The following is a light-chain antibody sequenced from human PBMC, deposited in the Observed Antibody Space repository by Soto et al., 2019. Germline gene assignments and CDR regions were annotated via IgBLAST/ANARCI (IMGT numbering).Light chain of an antibody. CDR1: QSISDW. CDR2: KPS. V-gene: IGKV1-5*03. Sequence: DIQMTQSPSTLSASVGDRVTITCRASQSISDWLAWYQQKPGKAPKLLIYKPSTLESGVPSRFSGSGSGKEFPPTISSLQPDDFAADYCQEYNFYSTFGGGTKVEIK. J-gene: IGKJ4*01. CDR3: QEYNFYST.